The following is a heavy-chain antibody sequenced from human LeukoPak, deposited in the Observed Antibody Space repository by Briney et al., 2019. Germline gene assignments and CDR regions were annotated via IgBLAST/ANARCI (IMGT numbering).Heavy chain of an antibody. Sequence: SETLSLTCAVYGGSFSGYYWSWIRQPPGKGLEWIGEINHSGSTNYNPSLKSRVTISVDTSKNQFSLKLSSVTAADTAVYYCARGIVTLYYFDYWGQGTLVTVSS. CDR2: INHSGST. D-gene: IGHD4-23*01. V-gene: IGHV4-34*01. CDR1: GGSFSGYY. J-gene: IGHJ4*02. CDR3: ARGIVTLYYFDY.